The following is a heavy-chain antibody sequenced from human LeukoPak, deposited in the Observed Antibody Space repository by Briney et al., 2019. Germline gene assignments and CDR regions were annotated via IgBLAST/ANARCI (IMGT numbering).Heavy chain of an antibody. CDR1: GFTFSRYS. J-gene: IGHJ4*02. Sequence: GGSLRLSCAASGFTFSRYSMNWVRQAPGKGLEWVSSISISSNYIYYADSVKGRFTISRDNAKNSLYLQVNSLRAEDTAVYYCAKLWFGELLDAFDYWGQGTLVTVSS. CDR3: AKLWFGELLDAFDY. V-gene: IGHV3-21*04. CDR2: ISISSNYI. D-gene: IGHD3-10*01.